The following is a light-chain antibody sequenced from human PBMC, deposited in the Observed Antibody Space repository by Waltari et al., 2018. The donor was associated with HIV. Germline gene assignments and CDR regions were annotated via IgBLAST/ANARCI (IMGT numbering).Light chain of an antibody. V-gene: IGLV7-46*01. J-gene: IGLJ3*02. CDR3: LLSYSGTRPWV. CDR2: DTS. CDR1: TGAVTSGHY. Sequence: QAVVTQEPSLTVSPGGTVTLTCGSSTGAVTSGHYPYWFQQKPGQAPRTLIFDTSNKHSWTPARFSGSLLGGKAALTLSGAQPEDEAEYYCLLSYSGTRPWVFGVGTKLTVL.